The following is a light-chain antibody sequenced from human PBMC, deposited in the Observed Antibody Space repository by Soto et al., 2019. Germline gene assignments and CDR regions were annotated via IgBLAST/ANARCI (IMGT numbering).Light chain of an antibody. CDR1: QSVSSN. CDR2: GAY. CDR3: QQYNNWPPT. Sequence: ELVMTQSPATLVVSPGGRATRSCRASQSVSSNLAWYQQIPGQAARLLIYGAYTRATGITARFSGSGSGTEFTLTISSLQSADFAVYYCQQYNNWPPTFGQGTKVDIK. J-gene: IGKJ1*01. V-gene: IGKV3-15*01.